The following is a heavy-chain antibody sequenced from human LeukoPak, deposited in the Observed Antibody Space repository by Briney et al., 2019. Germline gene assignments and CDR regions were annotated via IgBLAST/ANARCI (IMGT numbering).Heavy chain of an antibody. J-gene: IGHJ4*02. CDR1: GGAISSYH. CDR3: ARVGDYALKD. CDR2: IYTSGIT. Sequence: SETLSLTCTGSGGAISSYHWSWIRQPAGKGLEWIGRIYTSGITNYNPSLKSRVTMSVDTSKNQFSLKLSSVTAADTAVYYCARVGDYALKDWGQGTLVTVSS. V-gene: IGHV4-4*07. D-gene: IGHD3-16*01.